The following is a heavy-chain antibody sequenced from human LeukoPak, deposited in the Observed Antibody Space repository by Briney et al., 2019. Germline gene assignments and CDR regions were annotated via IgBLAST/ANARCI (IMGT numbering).Heavy chain of an antibody. CDR2: ISYDGSNK. CDR1: GFTFSNYG. CDR3: ARIEVPVVDY. J-gene: IGHJ4*02. V-gene: IGHV3-30*03. D-gene: IGHD3-22*01. Sequence: GESLRLSCTASGFTFSNYGMHWVRQAPGKGLEWVAIISYDGSNKYYADSVKGRFTISRDSSKNTLYLQMNSLRAEDTAVYYCARIEVPVVDYWGQGILVTVSS.